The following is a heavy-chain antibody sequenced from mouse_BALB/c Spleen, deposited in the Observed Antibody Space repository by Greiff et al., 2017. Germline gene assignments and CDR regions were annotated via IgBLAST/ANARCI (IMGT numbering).Heavy chain of an antibody. D-gene: IGHD2-12*01. V-gene: IGHV5-17*02. J-gene: IGHJ4*01. CDR1: GFTFSSFG. CDR3: ANGNDVRGYAMDY. CDR2: ISSGSSTI. Sequence: EVQLVESGGGLVQPGGSRKLSCAASGFTFSSFGMHWVRQAPEKGLEWVAYISSGSSTIYYADTVKGRFTISRDNPKNTLFLQMTSLRSEDTAMYYCANGNDVRGYAMDYWGQGTSVTVSS.